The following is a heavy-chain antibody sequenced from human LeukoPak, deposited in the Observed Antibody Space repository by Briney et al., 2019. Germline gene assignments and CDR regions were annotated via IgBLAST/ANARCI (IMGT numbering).Heavy chain of an antibody. V-gene: IGHV3-23*01. D-gene: IGHD3-10*01. CDR2: ISGSGGST. CDR1: GFTFSSYA. Sequence: GGSLRLPCAASGFTFSSYAMSWVRQAPGKGLEWVSAISGSGGSTYYADSVKGRFTISRDNSKNTLYLQMNSLRAEDTAVYYCAKDHGMVRGVGIFDYWGQGTLVTVSS. CDR3: AKDHGMVRGVGIFDY. J-gene: IGHJ4*02.